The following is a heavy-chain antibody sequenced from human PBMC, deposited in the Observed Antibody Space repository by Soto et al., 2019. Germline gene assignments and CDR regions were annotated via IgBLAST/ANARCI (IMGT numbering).Heavy chain of an antibody. J-gene: IGHJ5*02. CDR2: IHFSGTS. Sequence: PSETLSLTCTVSGGSISDDYWSWIRQPPGKGLEWIAFIHFSGTSNYNPSLTSRVTISVDTSKNQFSLKLSSVTAADTAVYYCARGGASRKWLDIRGKGTLVTVFS. V-gene: IGHV4-59*01. CDR1: GGSISDDY. CDR3: ARGGASRKWLDI.